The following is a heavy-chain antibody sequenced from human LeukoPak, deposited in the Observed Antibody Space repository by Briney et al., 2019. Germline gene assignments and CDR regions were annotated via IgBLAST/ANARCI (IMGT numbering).Heavy chain of an antibody. D-gene: IGHD3-10*01. CDR2: IREDGGKQ. CDR3: ARDRYYFGSGSYPWYFDL. V-gene: IGHV3-7*01. CDR1: GFNFDNFW. J-gene: IGHJ2*01. Sequence: GSLRLSCAASGFNFDNFWMSWVRQAPGKGLEWVANIREDGGKQNYVDSVKGRFTISRDNAKSSVYLQLNSLRAEDTAVYYCARDRYYFGSGSYPWYFDLWGRGTLVTVSS.